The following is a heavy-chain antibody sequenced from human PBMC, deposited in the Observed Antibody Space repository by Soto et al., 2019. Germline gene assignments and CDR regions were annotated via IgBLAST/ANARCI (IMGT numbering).Heavy chain of an antibody. J-gene: IGHJ3*02. CDR1: GYSFTSYW. V-gene: IGHV5-51*01. D-gene: IGHD3-16*02. Sequence: GESLKISCKGSGYSFTSYWIGWVRQMPGKGLEWMGIIYPGDSDTRYSPSFQGQVTISADKSISTAYLQWSSLKASDTAMYYCARPSTPRLGELSLEGDAFDIWGQGTMVTVSS. CDR2: IYPGDSDT. CDR3: ARPSTPRLGELSLEGDAFDI.